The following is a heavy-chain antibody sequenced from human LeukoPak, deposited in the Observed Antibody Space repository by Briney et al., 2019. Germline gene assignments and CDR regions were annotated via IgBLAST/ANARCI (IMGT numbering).Heavy chain of an antibody. CDR3: ARGYWFDP. J-gene: IGHJ5*02. CDR1: GGSFSGYY. Sequence: SETLSLTCAVYGGSFSGYYWSWIRQPPGKGLEWIGEINHSGSTNYNPSLKSRVTISVDTSKNQFSLQLNSVTPEDTAVYYCARGYWFDPWGQGTLVTVSS. CDR2: INHSGST. V-gene: IGHV4-34*01.